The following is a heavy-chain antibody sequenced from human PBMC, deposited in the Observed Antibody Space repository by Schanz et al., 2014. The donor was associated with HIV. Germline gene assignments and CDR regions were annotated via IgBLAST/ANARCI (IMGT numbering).Heavy chain of an antibody. CDR2: MNPNSGNT. J-gene: IGHJ3*02. CDR1: GYTFTSYD. Sequence: QVQLVQSGAEVKKPGASVKVACKASGYTFTSYDINWVRQATGQGLEWMGWMNPNSGNTGYAQKFQGRVTMTRNTSISTAYMELSSLRSEDTAVYYCARRALLKWELRCAFDIWGQGTMVTVSS. D-gene: IGHD1-26*01. CDR3: ARRALLKWELRCAFDI. V-gene: IGHV1-8*01.